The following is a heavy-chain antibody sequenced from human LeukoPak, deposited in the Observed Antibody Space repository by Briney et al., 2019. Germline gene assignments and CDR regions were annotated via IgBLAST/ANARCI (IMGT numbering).Heavy chain of an antibody. Sequence: ASVKVSCKAYGYTFTCCYMYWVRQAPGQGLEWMGWISTNSGGTNYAQKFQGRVSMTRDTSISTVYMELSRLTSDDTAVYYCARDALGGFDYWGQGTLVTVSS. CDR2: ISTNSGGT. J-gene: IGHJ4*02. CDR3: ARDALGGFDY. V-gene: IGHV1-2*02. CDR1: GYTFTCCY. D-gene: IGHD3-16*01.